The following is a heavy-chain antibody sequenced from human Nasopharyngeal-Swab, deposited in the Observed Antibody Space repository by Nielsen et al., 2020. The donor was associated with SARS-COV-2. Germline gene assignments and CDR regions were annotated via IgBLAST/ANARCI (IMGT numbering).Heavy chain of an antibody. V-gene: IGHV3-11*03. CDR2: ISGSSGHT. D-gene: IGHD3-10*01. J-gene: IGHJ4*02. Sequence: GGSLRLSCAASGFTFSDYYMSWIRHIPGKGLEWVSYISGSSGHTSYADSVKGRFTISRDNAKNSLYLEMTSLRADDTAVYYCARTSYYGSGSLDYWVQGTQVTVSS. CDR1: GFTFSDYY. CDR3: ARTSYYGSGSLDY.